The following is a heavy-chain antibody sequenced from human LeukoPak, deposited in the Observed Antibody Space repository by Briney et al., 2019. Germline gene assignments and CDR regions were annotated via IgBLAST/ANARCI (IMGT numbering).Heavy chain of an antibody. CDR3: ARVLHYDSSGYEGDY. CDR1: GFTFSSYS. Sequence: GGSLRLSCAASGFTFSSYSMNWVRQAPGKGLEWVSSISSSSSYIYYADSVKGRFTISRDNAKNSLYLQMNSLRAEDTAVYYCARVLHYDSSGYEGDYWGQGTLVTVSS. V-gene: IGHV3-21*01. D-gene: IGHD3-22*01. CDR2: ISSSSSYI. J-gene: IGHJ4*02.